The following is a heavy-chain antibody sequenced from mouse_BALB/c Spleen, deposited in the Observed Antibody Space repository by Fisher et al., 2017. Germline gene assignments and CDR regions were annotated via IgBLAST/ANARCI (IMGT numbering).Heavy chain of an antibody. Sequence: RFTISRDNAKNTLYLQMSSLKSEDTAMFYCVRPAITTVDYYAMDYWGQGTSVTVSS. V-gene: IGHV5-12-1*01. D-gene: IGHD1-1*01. CDR3: VRPAITTVDYYAMDY. J-gene: IGHJ4*01.